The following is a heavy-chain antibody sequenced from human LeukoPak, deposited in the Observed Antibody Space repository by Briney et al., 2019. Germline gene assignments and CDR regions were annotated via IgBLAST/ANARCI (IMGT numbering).Heavy chain of an antibody. CDR1: GFSFSSYA. V-gene: IGHV3-23*01. D-gene: IGHD1-26*01. J-gene: IGHJ4*02. CDR3: AKSSGRDYFDS. CDR2: ITGSGGST. Sequence: GGSLRLSCAASGFSFSSYAMSWVRQAPGKGLEWVSVITGSGGSTYYADSVKGRFTISRYNSKHTLYLQMNSLRAEDTAVYYCAKSSGRDYFDSWGQGTLVTVSS.